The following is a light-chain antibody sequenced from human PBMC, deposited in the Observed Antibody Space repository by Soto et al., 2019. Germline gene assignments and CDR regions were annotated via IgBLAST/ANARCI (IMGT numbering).Light chain of an antibody. Sequence: QSVLTQPPSASGTPGQRVTISCSGSSSNIGSNYVYWYQQLPGSAPKLLIYRNDQRPSGVPDRFSGSKSGTSASLAISGPXXXDEADYYCAAWDDSLSAVVFGGGTKVTVL. CDR1: SSNIGSNY. V-gene: IGLV1-47*01. CDR3: AAWDDSLSAVV. J-gene: IGLJ2*01. CDR2: RND.